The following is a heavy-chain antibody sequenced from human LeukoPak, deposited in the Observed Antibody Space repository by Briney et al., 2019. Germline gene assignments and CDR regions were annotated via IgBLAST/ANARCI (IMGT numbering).Heavy chain of an antibody. CDR3: AKDLPEYSSGWTPYYFDY. Sequence: PGGSLRLSCAASGFTFSTYAMHWVRQTPGRGLEWVAITSYDGSDEHYTDSVKGRFTISRDNSMNTLYLQMNSLRAEDTAVYYCAKDLPEYSSGWTPYYFDYWGQGTLVTVSS. CDR1: GFTFSTYA. V-gene: IGHV3-30-3*01. CDR2: TSYDGSDE. D-gene: IGHD6-19*01. J-gene: IGHJ4*02.